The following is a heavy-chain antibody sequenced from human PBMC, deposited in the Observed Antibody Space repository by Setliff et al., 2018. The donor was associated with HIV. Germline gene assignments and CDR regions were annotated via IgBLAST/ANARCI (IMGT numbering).Heavy chain of an antibody. D-gene: IGHD3-22*01. V-gene: IGHV1-46*01. CDR1: GYTFTSYY. CDR3: ARDVLIVVVIQYYYGMDV. CDR2: INPSGGST. J-gene: IGHJ6*02. Sequence: GASVKVSCKASGYTFTSYYMHWVRQAPGQGLEWMGIINPSGGSTSYAQKFQGRVTITADESTSTAYTELSSLRSDDTAVYYCARDVLIVVVIQYYYGMDVWGQGTTVTVS.